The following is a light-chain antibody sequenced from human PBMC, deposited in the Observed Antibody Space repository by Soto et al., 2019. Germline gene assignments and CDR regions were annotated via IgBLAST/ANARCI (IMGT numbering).Light chain of an antibody. CDR1: QSVNNNY. V-gene: IGKV3-20*01. Sequence: EIVLTQSPGTLSLSPGDRATLSCRASQSVNNNYLAWYNQRPGQAPRLLIYAASRMATGIPDRFSGSGSGTDFTLTISRLEPDDFAVYYCQQYITSPCAFGQGTRLEIK. J-gene: IGKJ2*01. CDR3: QQYITSPCA. CDR2: AAS.